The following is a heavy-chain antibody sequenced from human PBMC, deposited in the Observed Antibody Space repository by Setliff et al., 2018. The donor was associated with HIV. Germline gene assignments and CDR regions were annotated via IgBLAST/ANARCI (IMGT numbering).Heavy chain of an antibody. CDR3: ARGRFHRLHRPYSGSGSLGIQYFDY. V-gene: IGHV4-39*07. J-gene: IGHJ4*02. CDR2: INHSGST. CDR1: GGSVSSGDYS. D-gene: IGHD3-10*01. Sequence: SETLSLTCTVSGGSVSSGDYSWTWIRQPPGKGLEWIGGINHSGSTNYNPSLKSRVTISVETSKSQFSLRLNSVTATDTALYYCARGRFHRLHRPYSGSGSLGIQYFDYWGQGTLVTVSS.